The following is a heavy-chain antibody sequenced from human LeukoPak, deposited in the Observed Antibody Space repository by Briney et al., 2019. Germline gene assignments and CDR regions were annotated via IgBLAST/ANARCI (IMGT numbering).Heavy chain of an antibody. CDR3: ARDGYSYVYDYYYYYMYV. CDR1: GFTLSSYE. D-gene: IGHD5-18*01. Sequence: GGSLRLSCAVSGFTLSSYEMKWVRHAPGKGLEWVSYICSSGSAIYYTDSVKVRFPIPRTNAKNSLYLQLHRLRPGDTPIYYCARDGYSYVYDYYYYYMYVRGKGTTVTGSS. CDR2: ICSSGSAI. V-gene: IGHV3-48*03. J-gene: IGHJ6*03.